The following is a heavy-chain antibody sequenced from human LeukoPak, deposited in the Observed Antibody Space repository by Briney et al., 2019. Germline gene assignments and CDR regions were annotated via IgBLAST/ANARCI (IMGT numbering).Heavy chain of an antibody. CDR2: INHSGST. D-gene: IGHD1-26*01. CDR3: ARLDEWELLSFDY. CDR1: GGSFSGHY. Sequence: SETLSLTCAVYGGSFSGHYWSWIRQPPGKGLEWIGEINHSGSTNYNPSLKSRVTISVDTSKTQFSLKLSSVTAADTAVYYCARLDEWELLSFDYWGQGTLVTVSS. V-gene: IGHV4-34*01. J-gene: IGHJ4*02.